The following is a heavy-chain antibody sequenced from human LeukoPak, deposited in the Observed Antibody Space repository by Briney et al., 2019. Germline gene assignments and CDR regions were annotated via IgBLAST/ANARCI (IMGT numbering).Heavy chain of an antibody. V-gene: IGHV1-8*02. D-gene: IGHD6-19*01. Sequence: ASVKVSCKASGYTFTSYGISWVRQATGQGLEWMGWMNPNSGNTGYAQKFQGRVTMTRNTSISTAYMELSSLRSEDTAVYYCARGLLGSGWYNWFDPWGQGTLVTVSS. CDR1: GYTFTSYG. CDR3: ARGLLGSGWYNWFDP. J-gene: IGHJ5*02. CDR2: MNPNSGNT.